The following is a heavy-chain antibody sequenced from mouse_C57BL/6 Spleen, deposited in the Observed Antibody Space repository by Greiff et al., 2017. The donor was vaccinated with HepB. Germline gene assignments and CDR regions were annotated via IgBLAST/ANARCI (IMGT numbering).Heavy chain of an antibody. CDR1: GFNIKDYY. J-gene: IGHJ3*01. V-gene: IGHV14-2*01. Sequence: DVHLVESGAELVKPGASVKLSCTASGFNIKDYYMHWVKQRTEQGLEWIGRIDPEDGETKYAPKFQGKATITADTSSNTAYLQLSSLTSEDTAVYYCASTPLYDYDGWFAYWGQGTLVTVSA. CDR2: IDPEDGET. CDR3: ASTPLYDYDGWFAY. D-gene: IGHD2-4*01.